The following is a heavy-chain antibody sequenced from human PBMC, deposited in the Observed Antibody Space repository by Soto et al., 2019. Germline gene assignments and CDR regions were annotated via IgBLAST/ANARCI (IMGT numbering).Heavy chain of an antibody. V-gene: IGHV1-2*02. D-gene: IGHD1-26*01. J-gene: IGHJ4*02. Sequence: ASVKVSCKAPGYTFTVYYMHWVRQAPGQGLEWMGWINPKSGGTMYPQKFQGRVTMTWDTSISTAYMALTRLRSDDTAVYYCARDLAKGGGSAGFDYWGQGTLVTVSS. CDR3: ARDLAKGGGSAGFDY. CDR1: GYTFTVYY. CDR2: INPKSGGT.